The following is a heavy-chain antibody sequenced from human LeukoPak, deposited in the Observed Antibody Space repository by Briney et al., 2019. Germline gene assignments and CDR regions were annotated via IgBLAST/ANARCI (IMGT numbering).Heavy chain of an antibody. CDR2: IYYSGTT. CDR1: GGSISSNSYY. J-gene: IGHJ4*02. CDR3: ASLDTVVVLN. Sequence: SETLSLTCTVSGGSISSNSYYWGWIRQPPGKGLEWIGSIYYSGTTYYNPSLKSRVTISVDTSRNQFSLKPSSVTAADTAVYYCASLDTVVVLNWGQGTLVTVSS. D-gene: IGHD3-22*01. V-gene: IGHV4-39*07.